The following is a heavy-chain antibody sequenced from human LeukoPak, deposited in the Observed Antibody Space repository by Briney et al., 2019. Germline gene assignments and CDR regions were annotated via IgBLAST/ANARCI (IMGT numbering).Heavy chain of an antibody. Sequence: ASVKVSCKASGYTFTGYYMHWVRQAPGQGLEWMGWINPNSGGTNYAQKFQGRVTMTRDTSISTAYMELSRLRSDDTAVYYCARDTDTDCSSTSCYGDWGQGTLVTVSS. D-gene: IGHD2-2*01. V-gene: IGHV1-2*02. CDR2: INPNSGGT. J-gene: IGHJ4*02. CDR3: ARDTDTDCSSTSCYGD. CDR1: GYTFTGYY.